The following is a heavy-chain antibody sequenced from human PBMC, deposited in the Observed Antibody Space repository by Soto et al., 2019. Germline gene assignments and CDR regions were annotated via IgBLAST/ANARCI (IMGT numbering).Heavy chain of an antibody. J-gene: IGHJ6*02. CDR1: GFTFSSYA. CDR3: AKDRRVKSYYYYYYGMDV. Sequence: GGSLRLSCAASGFTFSSYAMSWVRQAPGKGLEWVSAISGSGGSTYYADSVKGRFTISRDNSKNTLYLQMNSLRAEDTAVYYCAKDRRVKSYYYYYYGMDVWGQGTTVTVSS. V-gene: IGHV3-23*01. CDR2: ISGSGGST.